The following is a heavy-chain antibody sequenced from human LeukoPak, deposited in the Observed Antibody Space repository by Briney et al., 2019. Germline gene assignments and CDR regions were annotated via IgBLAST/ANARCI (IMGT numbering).Heavy chain of an antibody. CDR1: GFTFSNYW. CDR2: IKQDGGEK. D-gene: IGHD3-3*01. Sequence: PGGSLRLSCAASGFTFSNYWMNWVRQAPGKGLEGVANIKQDGGEKSYVDSVKGRFTISRDNAKNSLHLQMNSLRAEDTAVYYCARAVLRFLEWSDSGYFDYWGQGTLVTVSS. CDR3: ARAVLRFLEWSDSGYFDY. J-gene: IGHJ4*02. V-gene: IGHV3-7*01.